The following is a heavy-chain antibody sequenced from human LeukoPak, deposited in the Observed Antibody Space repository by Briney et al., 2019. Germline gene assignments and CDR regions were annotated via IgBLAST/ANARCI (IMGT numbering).Heavy chain of an antibody. CDR1: GLTFSSYS. D-gene: IGHD2-15*01. CDR3: ARENCSGGSCYPFDY. J-gene: IGHJ4*02. Sequence: GGSLRLSCAASGLTFSSYSMNWVRQAPGKGLEWVSYISSSSSTIYYADSVKGRFTISRDNAKNSLYLQMNSLRAEDTAVYYCARENCSGGSCYPFDYWGQGTLVTVSS. V-gene: IGHV3-48*04. CDR2: ISSSSSTI.